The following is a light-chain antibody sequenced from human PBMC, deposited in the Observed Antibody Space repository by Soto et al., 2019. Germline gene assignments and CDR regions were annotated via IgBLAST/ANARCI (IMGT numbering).Light chain of an antibody. J-gene: IGKJ1*01. CDR3: QQTYSMPKT. V-gene: IGKV1-39*01. Sequence: DIQMTQSPSSLSASIRDRVTITCRASQSISTYLNWYQHKPGKAPKVLIYAASSLQSGVPSRFSGSGSGTVFTLTISSLQPEDFATYYCQQTYSMPKTFGQGTEVEIK. CDR2: AAS. CDR1: QSISTY.